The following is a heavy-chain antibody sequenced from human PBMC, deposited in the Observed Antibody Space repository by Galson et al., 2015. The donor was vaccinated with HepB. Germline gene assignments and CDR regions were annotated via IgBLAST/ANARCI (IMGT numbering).Heavy chain of an antibody. D-gene: IGHD4-17*01. CDR3: ASYYGDYPLDY. J-gene: IGHJ4*02. CDR1: GFTFSSYS. V-gene: IGHV3-21*01. Sequence: SLRLSCVASGFTFSSYSMNWVRQAPGKGLEWVSCISSSSSDIYYADSVKGRFTISRDNAKNSLYLQMNSLRAEDTAVYYCASYYGDYPLDYWGQGALVTVSS. CDR2: ISSSSSDI.